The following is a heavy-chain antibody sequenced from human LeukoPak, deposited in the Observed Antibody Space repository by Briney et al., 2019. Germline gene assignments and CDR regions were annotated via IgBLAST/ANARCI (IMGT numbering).Heavy chain of an antibody. V-gene: IGHV3-7*01. J-gene: IGHJ6*02. Sequence: GGSLRLSCVASGFTFSSYWIGWVRQAPGKGLEWVANINQDGSEKYYVDSVKGRFTISRDNAKNSLYLQMNSLRAEDTAVYYCARVDVWGQGTTVTVSS. CDR3: ARVDV. CDR2: INQDGSEK. CDR1: GFTFSSYW.